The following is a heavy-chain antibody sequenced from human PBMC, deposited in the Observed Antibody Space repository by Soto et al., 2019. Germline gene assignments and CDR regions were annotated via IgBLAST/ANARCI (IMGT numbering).Heavy chain of an antibody. CDR3: ATETDDFTRGDHEL. Sequence: QVQLVQSGAEVKRPGASVKVSCKASGYSFTGYYMHWVRQAPGQGLEWMGWIIPHSGETNYAQKFQARVTLTRDTSISTAYMPLSGLTSDDTDASCCATETDDFTRGDHELWGQGTLVTVSS. V-gene: IGHV1-2*02. CDR1: GYSFTGYY. J-gene: IGHJ4*02. CDR2: IIPHSGET. D-gene: IGHD1-7*01.